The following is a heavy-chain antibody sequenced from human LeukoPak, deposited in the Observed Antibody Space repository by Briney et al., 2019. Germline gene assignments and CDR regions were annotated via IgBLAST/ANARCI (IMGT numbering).Heavy chain of an antibody. CDR3: ARVLCKRYCSSIAPFDL. CDR1: GGSISSYY. CDR2: IYTSGST. V-gene: IGHV4-4*07. J-gene: IGHJ2*01. Sequence: SETLSLTCTVSGGSISSYYWSWIRQPAGKGLEWIGRIYTSGSTNYNPSLKSRVTMSVDTSKNQFSLKLSSVTAADTAVYYCARVLCKRYCSSIAPFDLWGRGTLVTVSS. D-gene: IGHD2-2*01.